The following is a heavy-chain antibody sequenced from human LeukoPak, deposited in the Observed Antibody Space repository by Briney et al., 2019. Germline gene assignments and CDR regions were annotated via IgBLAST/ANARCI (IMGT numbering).Heavy chain of an antibody. CDR2: ISTSGRNT. CDR3: AKGGWLDS. D-gene: IGHD6-19*01. CDR1: GFTFSRYD. J-gene: IGHJ4*02. Sequence: PGGSLRLSCAASGFTFSRYDMSWVRQAPGKGLEWVSCISTSGRNTYYADSVKGRFTISRDTSMNTLYLQLNSLGVEDTAIYYCAKGGWLDSWGQGTLVTVSS. V-gene: IGHV3-23*01.